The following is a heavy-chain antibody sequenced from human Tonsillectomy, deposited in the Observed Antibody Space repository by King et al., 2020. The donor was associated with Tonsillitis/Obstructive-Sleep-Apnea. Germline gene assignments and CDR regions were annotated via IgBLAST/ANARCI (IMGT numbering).Heavy chain of an antibody. CDR3: ARDRYRTTGTSPDAFDI. CDR2: ISSSSSSI. Sequence: VQLVESGGGLVQPGGSLRLSCAASGFTFSSYSMNWVRQAPGKGLEWLSYISSSSSSIYYADSVKGRFTITRYNVKNSLYLQMNSLRDEDTAVYYCARDRYRTTGTSPDAFDIWGQGTMVTVSS. CDR1: GFTFSSYS. D-gene: IGHD1-1*01. V-gene: IGHV3-48*02. J-gene: IGHJ3*02.